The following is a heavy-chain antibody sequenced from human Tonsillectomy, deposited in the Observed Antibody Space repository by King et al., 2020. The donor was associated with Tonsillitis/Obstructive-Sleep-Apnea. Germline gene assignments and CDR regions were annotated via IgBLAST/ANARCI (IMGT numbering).Heavy chain of an antibody. CDR1: GFTFSSYW. CDR3: ARVNSQYCSSTSCYQRHSYYYGMDV. Sequence: VQLVESGGGLVQPGGSLRLSCAASGFTFSSYWMSWVRQAPGKGLEWVANIKQDGSEKYYVDSVKGRFTISRDNAKNSLYLQMNSLSAEDTAVYYCARVNSQYCSSTSCYQRHSYYYGMDVWGQGTTVTVSS. V-gene: IGHV3-7*03. CDR2: IKQDGSEK. J-gene: IGHJ6*02. D-gene: IGHD2-2*01.